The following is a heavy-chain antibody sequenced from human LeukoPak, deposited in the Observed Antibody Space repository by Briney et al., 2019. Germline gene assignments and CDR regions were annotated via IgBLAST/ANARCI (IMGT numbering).Heavy chain of an antibody. CDR3: TRSSSGWYSDY. D-gene: IGHD6-19*01. V-gene: IGHV3-49*04. J-gene: IGHJ4*02. Sequence: PGRSLRLSCTASGFTFGDYGMSCVRQAPGKGLEWVGFIRSKAYGGTTECAESVKGRFIISRDDFKSIAYLQMNSLKTEDTAVYYCTRSSSGWYSDYWGQGTLVTVSS. CDR1: GFTFGDYG. CDR2: IRSKAYGGTT.